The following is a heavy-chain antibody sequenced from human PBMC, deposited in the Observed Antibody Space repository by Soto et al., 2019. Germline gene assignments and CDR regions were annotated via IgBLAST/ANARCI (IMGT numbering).Heavy chain of an antibody. CDR2: INHSGST. V-gene: IGHV4-34*01. J-gene: IGHJ4*02. CDR1: GGSFSGYY. Sequence: QVQLQQWGAGLLKPSETLSLTCAVYGGSFSGYYWSWIRQPPGKGLEWIGEINHSGSTNYNPSLKSRVTISVDTSKNQFSLKLSSVTAADTAVYYCARLRKFDSWGQGTLVTVSS. CDR3: ARLRKFDS.